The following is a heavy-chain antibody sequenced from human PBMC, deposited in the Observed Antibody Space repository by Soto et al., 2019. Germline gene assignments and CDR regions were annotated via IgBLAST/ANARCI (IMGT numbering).Heavy chain of an antibody. CDR2: IDPSDSYT. CDR1: VYIFTTYW. Sequence: GASLKISCKCSVYIFTTYWITWSLQMPGKGLEWMGRIDPSDSYTNYSPSFEGHVTISADKSSSTAYLQWSSLKASDTAIYYCARRYSDSRTDYWGQGTLVTVSS. J-gene: IGHJ4*02. CDR3: ARRYSDSRTDY. D-gene: IGHD3-9*01. V-gene: IGHV5-10-1*01.